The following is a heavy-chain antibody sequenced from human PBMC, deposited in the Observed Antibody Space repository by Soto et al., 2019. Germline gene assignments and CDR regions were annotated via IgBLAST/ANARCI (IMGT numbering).Heavy chain of an antibody. CDR1: GGTFSSYA. Sequence: ASVKVSCKASGGTFSSYAISWVRQAPGQGLEWMGWISAYNGNTNYAQKLQGRVTMTTDTFTSTAYMELRSLRSDDTAVYYCARNDYGDYGYFDYWGQGTLVTVSS. D-gene: IGHD4-17*01. CDR3: ARNDYGDYGYFDY. CDR2: ISAYNGNT. J-gene: IGHJ4*02. V-gene: IGHV1-18*01.